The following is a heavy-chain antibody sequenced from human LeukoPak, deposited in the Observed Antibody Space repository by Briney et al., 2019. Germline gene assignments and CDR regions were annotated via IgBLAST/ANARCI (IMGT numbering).Heavy chain of an antibody. CDR1: GFTFSSYS. CDR3: ARDGRNTALSHLDY. J-gene: IGHJ4*02. D-gene: IGHD5-18*01. CDR2: ISSSSSYI. Sequence: GGSLRLSCAASGFTFSSYSMNWVRQAPGKGLEWVSSISSSSSYIYYADSVKGRFTISRDNAKNSLYLQMNSLRAEDTAVYYCARDGRNTALSHLDYWAQGTLVTVSS. V-gene: IGHV3-21*01.